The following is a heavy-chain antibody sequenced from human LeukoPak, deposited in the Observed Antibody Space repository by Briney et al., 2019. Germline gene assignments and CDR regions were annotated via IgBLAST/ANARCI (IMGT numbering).Heavy chain of an antibody. J-gene: IGHJ4*02. CDR2: IKQDGSEK. V-gene: IGHV3-7*03. Sequence: GGSLRLSCAASGFTFSHYAMTWVRQAPGKGLEWVANIKQDGSEKYYVDSVKGRFTISRDNAKNSLYLQMNSLRAEDTAVYYCARDLRYFDYLDYWGQGTLVTVSS. D-gene: IGHD3-9*01. CDR1: GFTFSHYA. CDR3: ARDLRYFDYLDY.